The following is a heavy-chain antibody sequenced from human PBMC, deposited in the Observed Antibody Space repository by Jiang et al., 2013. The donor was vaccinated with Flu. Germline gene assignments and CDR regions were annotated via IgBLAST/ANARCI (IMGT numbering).Heavy chain of an antibody. CDR3: ASGMATRFDY. V-gene: IGHV4-39*01. CDR1: GGSISSSSYY. Sequence: GPGLVKPSETLSLTCTVSGGSISSSSYYWGWIRQPPGKGLEWIGSIYYSGSTYYNPSLKSRVTISVDTSKNQFSLKLSSVTAADTAVYYCASGMATRFDYWGQGTLVTVSS. D-gene: IGHD5-12*01. CDR2: IYYSGST. J-gene: IGHJ4*02.